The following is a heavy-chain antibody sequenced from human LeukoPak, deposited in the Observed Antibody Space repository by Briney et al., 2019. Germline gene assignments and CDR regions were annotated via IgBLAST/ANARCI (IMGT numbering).Heavy chain of an antibody. V-gene: IGHV1-46*01. Sequence: ASVKVSCKASGYTFTSYYMHWVRQAPGQGLEWMGIINPSGGSTSYAQKFQGRVTMTRDTSTSTVYMELSSLGSEDTAVYYCARSPTDILTGYYLDAWGQGTTVTVSS. CDR1: GYTFTSYY. J-gene: IGHJ6*02. D-gene: IGHD3-9*01. CDR3: ARSPTDILTGYYLDA. CDR2: INPSGGST.